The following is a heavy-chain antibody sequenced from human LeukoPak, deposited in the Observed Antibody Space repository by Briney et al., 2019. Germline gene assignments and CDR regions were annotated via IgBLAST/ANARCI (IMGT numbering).Heavy chain of an antibody. Sequence: PGGSLRLSCAASGFTFSSYGMHWVRQAPGKGLEWVAVISYDGSNKYYADSVKGRFTISRDNAKNSLHLQMNSLRVEDTAIYYCARSGGGFWLDPWGQGTLVTVSS. J-gene: IGHJ5*02. V-gene: IGHV3-33*05. D-gene: IGHD3-16*01. CDR3: ARSGGGFWLDP. CDR2: ISYDGSNK. CDR1: GFTFSSYG.